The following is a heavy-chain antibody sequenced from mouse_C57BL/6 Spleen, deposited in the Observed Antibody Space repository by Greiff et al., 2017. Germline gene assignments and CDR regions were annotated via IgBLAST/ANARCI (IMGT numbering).Heavy chain of an antibody. CDR1: GFTFSSYA. J-gene: IGHJ4*01. V-gene: IGHV5-4*03. CDR3: ARGRGHYYAMDY. CDR2: ISDGGSYT. Sequence: EVKLVESGGGLVKPGGSLKLSCAASGFTFSSYAMSWVRQTPEKRLEWVATISDGGSYTYYPDNVKGRFTISRDNAKNNLYLQMSHLKSEDTAIYLCARGRGHYYAMDYWGQGTSVTVSS.